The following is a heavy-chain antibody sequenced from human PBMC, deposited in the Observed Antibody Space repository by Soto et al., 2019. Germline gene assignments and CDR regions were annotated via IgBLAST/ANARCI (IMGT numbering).Heavy chain of an antibody. J-gene: IGHJ5*01. CDR1: GDSISSVDYF. CDR3: ARGRYCINGRCFPNWFDS. V-gene: IGHV4-30-4*01. CDR2: IYKSATT. D-gene: IGHD2-8*01. Sequence: SETLSLTCSVSGDSISSVDYFWAWIRQPPGQALEYIGYIYKSATTYYNPSFESRVAISLDTSKSQFSLNVTSVTAADTAVYFCARGRYCINGRCFPNWFDSWGQGTLVTVSS.